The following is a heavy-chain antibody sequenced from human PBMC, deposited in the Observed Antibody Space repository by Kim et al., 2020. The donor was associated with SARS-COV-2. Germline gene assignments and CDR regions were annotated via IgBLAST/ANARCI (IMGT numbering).Heavy chain of an antibody. CDR2: TSYGGTNR. V-gene: IGHV3-30-3*01. Sequence: GGSLRLSCAASGFTFSTYAIHWVRQAPGKGLEWVAVTSYGGTNRNYVESVKGRFTISRDNSKNTVYLEMNSLRPEDTGVYLCARDRGSAVGSFDYWGQGTLVTVSS. CDR1: GFTFSTYA. CDR3: ARDRGSAVGSFDY. D-gene: IGHD6-13*01. J-gene: IGHJ4*02.